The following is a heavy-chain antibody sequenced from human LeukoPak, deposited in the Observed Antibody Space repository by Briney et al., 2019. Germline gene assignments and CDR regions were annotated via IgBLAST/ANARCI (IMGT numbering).Heavy chain of an antibody. CDR1: GGSISSYY. V-gene: IGHV4-59*08. Sequence: SETLSLTCTVSGGSISSYYWSWIRQPPGKGLEWIGYIYYSGSTNYNPSLKSRVTISVDTSKNQFSLKLSSVTAADTAVHYCARRSYGTRFYYYYYGMDVWGQGTTVTVSS. CDR3: ARRSYGTRFYYYYYGMDV. J-gene: IGHJ6*02. CDR2: IYYSGST. D-gene: IGHD2-8*01.